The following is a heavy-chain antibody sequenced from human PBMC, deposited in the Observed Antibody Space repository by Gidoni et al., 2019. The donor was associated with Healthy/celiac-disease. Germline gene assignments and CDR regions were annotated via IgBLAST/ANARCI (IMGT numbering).Heavy chain of an antibody. Sequence: QVQLVESGGGVVQPGGSLRLSCAASGFTFSSYGMHWVRQAPGKGLEWVAFIRYDGSNKYYADSVKGRFTISRDNSKNTLYLQMNSLRAEDTAVYYCAKDQGLERSVLDYWGQGTLVTVSS. CDR3: AKDQGLERSVLDY. J-gene: IGHJ4*02. D-gene: IGHD1-1*01. V-gene: IGHV3-30*02. CDR1: GFTFSSYG. CDR2: IRYDGSNK.